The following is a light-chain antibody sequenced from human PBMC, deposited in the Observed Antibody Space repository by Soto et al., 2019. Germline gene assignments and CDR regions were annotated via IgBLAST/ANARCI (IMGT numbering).Light chain of an antibody. Sequence: EIVLTQSPGTLSLSPGERATLSCRASQSVNSNYLAWYQHKPGQAPRLLIYGASSRATGIPDRFSGSGSGTDFTLTISRLEPEDFGLYYCQQYGTSLYTFGQGTKLEIK. CDR3: QQYGTSLYT. J-gene: IGKJ2*01. CDR2: GAS. V-gene: IGKV3-20*01. CDR1: QSVNSNY.